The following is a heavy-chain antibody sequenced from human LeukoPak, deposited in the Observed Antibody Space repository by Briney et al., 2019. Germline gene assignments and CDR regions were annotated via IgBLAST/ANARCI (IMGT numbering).Heavy chain of an antibody. CDR2: INHSGST. CDR1: GGSFSGYY. D-gene: IGHD5-24*01. Sequence: PSETLSLTCAVYGGSFSGYYWCWIRQPPGKGLEWIGEINHSGSTNYNLSLKSRVTISVDTSKNQFSLKLRSVTAADTAVYDCAREDAEQMDNSFDIWGQGTMVTVSS. V-gene: IGHV4-34*01. CDR3: AREDAEQMDNSFDI. J-gene: IGHJ3*02.